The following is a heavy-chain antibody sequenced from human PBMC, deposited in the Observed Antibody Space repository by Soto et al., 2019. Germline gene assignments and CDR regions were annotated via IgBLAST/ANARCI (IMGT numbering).Heavy chain of an antibody. CDR1: GGSVSSDTYY. J-gene: IGHJ4*02. V-gene: IGHV4-61*01. CDR2: IYYSGST. D-gene: IGHD2-2*01. Sequence: SETLSLTCTVSGGSVSSDTYYWNWIRQPPGKGLEWIGYIYYSGSTNSNASLKSRLTISVDTSKNQFSLKLSSMTAADTAVYFCARGECIGTSCYVDNRGQGTLVTVSS. CDR3: ARGECIGTSCYVDN.